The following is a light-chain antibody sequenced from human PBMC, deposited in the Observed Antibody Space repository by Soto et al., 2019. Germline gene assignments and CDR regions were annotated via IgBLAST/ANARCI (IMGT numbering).Light chain of an antibody. V-gene: IGKV3-20*01. J-gene: IGKJ2*01. CDR3: QQYGSSPVT. CDR1: QSVSSSY. CDR2: GAA. Sequence: EIVLTQSPGTLSLSPGERATLSCRASQSVSSSYLAWYQQKPGQAPRLLIYGAASRATGIPDRFSGSGSGTDFTLTISRLEPEDFAVYYCQQYGSSPVTFGQGTKLEIK.